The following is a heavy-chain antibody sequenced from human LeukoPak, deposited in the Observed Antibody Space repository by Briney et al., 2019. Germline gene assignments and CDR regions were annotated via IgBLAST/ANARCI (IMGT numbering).Heavy chain of an antibody. CDR1: GFTVSNSY. CDR2: IYTDGST. CDR3: ARDRGFYDTSPPD. V-gene: IGHV3-53*01. D-gene: IGHD3-22*01. Sequence: GGSLRLSCAASGFTVSNSYLSWVRQAPGKGLEWVSVIYTDGSTFYADSVKGRFTISRDNSKNTLYLQMSSLRAEDTAVYYCARDRGFYDTSPPDWGQGTLVTVSS. J-gene: IGHJ4*02.